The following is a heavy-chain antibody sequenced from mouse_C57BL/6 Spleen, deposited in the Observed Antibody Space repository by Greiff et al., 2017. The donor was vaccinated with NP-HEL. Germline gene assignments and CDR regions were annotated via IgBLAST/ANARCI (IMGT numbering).Heavy chain of an antibody. V-gene: IGHV1-54*01. CDR1: GYAFTNYL. J-gene: IGHJ3*01. Sequence: VQLQESGAELVRPGTSVKVSCKASGYAFTNYLIEWVKQRPGQGLEWIGVINPGSGGTNYNEKFKGKATLTADKSSSTAYMQLSSLTSEDSAVYFCARAPYGNSAWFAYWGQGTLVTVSA. CDR3: ARAPYGNSAWFAY. CDR2: INPGSGGT. D-gene: IGHD2-1*01.